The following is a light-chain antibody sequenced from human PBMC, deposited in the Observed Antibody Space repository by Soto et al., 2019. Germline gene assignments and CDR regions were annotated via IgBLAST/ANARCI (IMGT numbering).Light chain of an antibody. V-gene: IGKV1-5*01. Sequence: DIPMTPSPATLSASVGASVTITCRASPSSSRWLTWYQKKPGKDPNILIYEASSFEGGVPSRFSGSGAGTEFILTISGLQSDELATYYCQLLNSYPIPVGQGTRLDIK. CDR1: PSSSRW. CDR3: QLLNSYPIP. J-gene: IGKJ5*01. CDR2: EAS.